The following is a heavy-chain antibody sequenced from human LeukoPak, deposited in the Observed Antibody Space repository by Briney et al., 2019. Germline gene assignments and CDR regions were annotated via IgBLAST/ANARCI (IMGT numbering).Heavy chain of an antibody. CDR1: GFTFSTYA. Sequence: GGSLGLSCAASGFTFSTYAMSWVRQAPGKGLEWVSGISGSGGSTFYADSVKGRFTISRDNSKNTLYLQMNSLRVEDTAVYYCAKASYDTYYFDYWGQGTLVTVSS. J-gene: IGHJ4*02. CDR3: AKASYDTYYFDY. V-gene: IGHV3-23*01. D-gene: IGHD3-22*01. CDR2: ISGSGGST.